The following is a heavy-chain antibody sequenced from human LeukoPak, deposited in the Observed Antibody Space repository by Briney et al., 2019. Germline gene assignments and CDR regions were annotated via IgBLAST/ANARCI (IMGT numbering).Heavy chain of an antibody. J-gene: IGHJ4*02. D-gene: IGHD1-26*01. CDR2: IYSGGST. CDR1: GFTVSSNY. V-gene: IGHV3-66*01. Sequence: PGGSLRLSCAASGFTVSSNYMSWVRQAPGKGLEWVSVIYSGGSTYYADSVKGRFTISRDNSKNTLYLQMNSLRAEDTAVYYCARDSGSYPLDYWGQGTLVTVSS. CDR3: ARDSGSYPLDY.